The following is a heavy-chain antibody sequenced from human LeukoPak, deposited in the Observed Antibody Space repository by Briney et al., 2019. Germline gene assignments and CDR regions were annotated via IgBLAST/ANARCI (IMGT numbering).Heavy chain of an antibody. V-gene: IGHV3-66*02. CDR3: ARTTVSNLLDY. CDR1: GFTVSSNY. Sequence: GGSLRLSCAASGFTVSSNYMSWVRQAPGKGLEWVSVIYSGGSTYYADSVKGRFTISRDNSKNTLYLQMNSLRAEDTAVYYCARTTVSNLLDYWGRGTLVTVSS. D-gene: IGHD4-17*01. CDR2: IYSGGST. J-gene: IGHJ4*02.